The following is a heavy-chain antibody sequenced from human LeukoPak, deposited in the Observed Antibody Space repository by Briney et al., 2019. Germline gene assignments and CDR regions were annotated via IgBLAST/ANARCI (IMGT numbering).Heavy chain of an antibody. D-gene: IGHD3-3*01. CDR3: ARILTIFGVVIPSYYFDY. CDR1: GGSFSGYY. CDR2: INHSGST. V-gene: IGHV4-34*01. J-gene: IGHJ4*02. Sequence: SETLSLTCAVYGGSFSGYYWSWIRQPPGKGLEWIGEINHSGSTYYNPSLKSRVTISVDTSKNQFSLKLSSVTAADTAVYYCARILTIFGVVIPSYYFDYWGQGTLVTVSS.